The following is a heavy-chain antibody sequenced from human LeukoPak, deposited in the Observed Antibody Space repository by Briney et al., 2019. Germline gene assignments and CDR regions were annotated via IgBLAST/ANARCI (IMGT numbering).Heavy chain of an antibody. CDR2: ISAYNGYT. CDR3: ARDFAHRRVVTTHIGLDP. D-gene: IGHD2-21*02. Sequence: ASVKVSCKTSGYTFNSYGISWVRQAPGQGLEWMGWISAYNGYTNYAQKLQGRVTMTTDASTSTAYMELRSLRSDDTAVYYCARDFAHRRVVTTHIGLDPWGQGTLVIVSS. CDR1: GYTFNSYG. J-gene: IGHJ5*02. V-gene: IGHV1-18*01.